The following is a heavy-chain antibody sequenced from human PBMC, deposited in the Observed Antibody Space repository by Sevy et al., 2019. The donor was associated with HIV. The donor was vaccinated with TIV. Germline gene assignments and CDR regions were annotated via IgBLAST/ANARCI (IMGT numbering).Heavy chain of an antibody. CDR3: ARACCSCDRFGVLGVFDF. CDR2: THYRSKWYN. V-gene: IGHV6-1*01. J-gene: IGHJ3*01. CDR1: GDSVSSNSVA. Sequence: SQTLSLTCAISGDSVSSNSVAWNWIRQSPSRGLEWLGRTHYRSKWYNHYAVSVKGRITINPDTSKNQFSLQLNSVSPEDTAVYYCARACCSCDRFGVLGVFDFWAKGLWSPSPQ. D-gene: IGHD2-15*01.